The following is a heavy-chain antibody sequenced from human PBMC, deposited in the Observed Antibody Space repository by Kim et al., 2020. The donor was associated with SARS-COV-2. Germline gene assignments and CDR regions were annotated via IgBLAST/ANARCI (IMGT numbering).Heavy chain of an antibody. D-gene: IGHD3-22*01. CDR2: ISYDGSNK. J-gene: IGHJ4*02. V-gene: IGHV3-30*18. CDR3: AKGKLAGYDSSGYYFDY. CDR1: GFTFSSYG. Sequence: GGSLRLSCAASGFTFSSYGMHWVRQAPGKGLEWVAVISYDGSNKYYADSVKGRFTISRDNSKNTLYLQMNSLRAEDTAVYYCAKGKLAGYDSSGYYFDYWGQGTLVTVSS.